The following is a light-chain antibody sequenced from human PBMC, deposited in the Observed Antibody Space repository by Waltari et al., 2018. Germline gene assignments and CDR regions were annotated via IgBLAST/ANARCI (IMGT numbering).Light chain of an antibody. V-gene: IGKV3-20*01. CDR3: QQYGGSPRT. CDR1: QSVSSSY. CDR2: GAS. Sequence: EIVLTQSPGTLSLSPGERATLSCRASQSVSSSYLAWYRQKPGQAPRLLIYGASSRATGIADRFSGSESGTECTLTISSLEPEDFAVDYCQQYGGSPRTFGQGTKVEIK. J-gene: IGKJ1*01.